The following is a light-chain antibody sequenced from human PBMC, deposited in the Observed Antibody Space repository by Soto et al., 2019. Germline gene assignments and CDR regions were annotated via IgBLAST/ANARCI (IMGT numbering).Light chain of an antibody. J-gene: IGLJ1*01. CDR2: EVS. CDR3: SSYTSSSTDV. CDR1: SSDVGGYYF. V-gene: IGLV2-14*01. Sequence: QSALTQPASVSGSPGQSITISCTGTSSDVGGYYFVSWYQQYPGKAPKLMIYEVSNRPSGFSNRFSGSKSGNTASLTISGLQAEDEADYYCSSYTSSSTDVFGTGTKVTVL.